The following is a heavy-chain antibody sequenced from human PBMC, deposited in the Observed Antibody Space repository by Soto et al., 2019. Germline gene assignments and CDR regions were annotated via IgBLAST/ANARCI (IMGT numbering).Heavy chain of an antibody. D-gene: IGHD6-13*01. CDR1: GSPFSSYG. CDR3: ARDESAGSSIRY. CDR2: INNGGEYI. V-gene: IGHV3-21*01. J-gene: IGHJ4*02. Sequence: EVQVVESGGGLVKPGGSLRLSCTAPGSPFSSYGMNWARQAPGKGLEWVASINNGGEYIYYADSVQGRFTISRDNAKNSLYLQMNSLRAEDTAVYFCARDESAGSSIRYWGQGTRVNVSS.